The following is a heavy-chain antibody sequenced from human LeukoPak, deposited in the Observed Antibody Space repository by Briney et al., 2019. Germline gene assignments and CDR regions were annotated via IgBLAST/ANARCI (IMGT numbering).Heavy chain of an antibody. Sequence: GGSLRLSCAASGFTFSSYSMNWVRQAPGKGLEWVSSISSSSSYIYYADSVKGRFTISRDNAKNSLYLQMNSLRAEDTAVYYCAREAVAGTDAEYFQHWGQGTLVTVSS. V-gene: IGHV3-21*01. CDR1: GFTFSSYS. CDR2: ISSSSSYI. J-gene: IGHJ1*01. CDR3: AREAVAGTDAEYFQH. D-gene: IGHD6-19*01.